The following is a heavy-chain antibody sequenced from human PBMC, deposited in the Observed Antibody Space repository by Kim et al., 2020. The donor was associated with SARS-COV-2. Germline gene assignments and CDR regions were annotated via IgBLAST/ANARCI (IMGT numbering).Heavy chain of an antibody. J-gene: IGHJ6*02. CDR2: IYYSGST. D-gene: IGHD5-18*01. Sequence: SETLSLTCTVSGGSISSYYWSWIRQPPGKGLEWIGYIYYSGSTNYNPSLKSRVTISVDTSKNQFSLKLSSVTAADTAVYYCARVPTYSYGPYYYYYGMDVWGQGTTVTVSS. CDR1: GGSISSYY. V-gene: IGHV4-59*01. CDR3: ARVPTYSYGPYYYYYGMDV.